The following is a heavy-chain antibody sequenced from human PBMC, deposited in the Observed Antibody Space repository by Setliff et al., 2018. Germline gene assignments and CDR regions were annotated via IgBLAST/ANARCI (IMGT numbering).Heavy chain of an antibody. V-gene: IGHV4-59*08. D-gene: IGHD2-21*02. J-gene: IGHJ4*02. Sequence: SETLSLTCIVSGVSVSRHYWSWIRQPPGKTLEWIGYVYTSGSTNYNPSLKSRVTISVDTSKNQFSLKLSSVTAADTAVYYCARHWDFCGGNCPHNSIDYWGRGALVTVSS. CDR1: GVSVSRHY. CDR3: ARHWDFCGGNCPHNSIDY. CDR2: VYTSGST.